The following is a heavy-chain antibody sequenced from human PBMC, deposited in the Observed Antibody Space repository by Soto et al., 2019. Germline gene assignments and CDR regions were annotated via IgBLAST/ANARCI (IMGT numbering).Heavy chain of an antibody. D-gene: IGHD4-17*01. CDR1: GGSISSGGYY. Sequence: QVQLQESGPGLVKPSQTLSLTCTVSGGSISSGGYYWSWIRQHPGKGLEGIGYIYYSGSTHYNPSLKSQVTISVDTSKNQFYLKLSSVTAADTAVYYCARALTTVTLFDPWGQGTLVTVSS. CDR2: IYYSGST. V-gene: IGHV4-31*01. J-gene: IGHJ5*02. CDR3: ARALTTVTLFDP.